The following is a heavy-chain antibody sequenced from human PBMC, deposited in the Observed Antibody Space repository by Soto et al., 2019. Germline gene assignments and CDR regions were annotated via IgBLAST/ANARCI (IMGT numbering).Heavy chain of an antibody. D-gene: IGHD3-10*02. Sequence: GGSLRLSCAVSGFTVSSNYMSWVRQAPGKGLEWVSVIYDGGSTHYADSVRGRFTISRDNSKNTLYLQMNRLRADDTAVYYCADVFGKSYWGQGTLVTVSS. CDR2: IYDGGST. CDR3: ADVFGKSY. J-gene: IGHJ4*02. V-gene: IGHV3-66*01. CDR1: GFTVSSNY.